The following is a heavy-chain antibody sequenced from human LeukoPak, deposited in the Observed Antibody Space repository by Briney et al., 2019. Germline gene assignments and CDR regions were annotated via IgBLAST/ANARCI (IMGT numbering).Heavy chain of an antibody. V-gene: IGHV3-9*01. Sequence: GGSLRLSCAASGFTFDDYAMHWVRQAPGKGLEWVSGISWNSGSIGYADSVKGRFTISRDNAKSSLYLQMNSLRAEDTALYYCAAFAYCGGDCYPSFDYWGQGTLVTVSS. CDR1: GFTFDDYA. CDR2: ISWNSGSI. CDR3: AAFAYCGGDCYPSFDY. D-gene: IGHD2-21*02. J-gene: IGHJ4*02.